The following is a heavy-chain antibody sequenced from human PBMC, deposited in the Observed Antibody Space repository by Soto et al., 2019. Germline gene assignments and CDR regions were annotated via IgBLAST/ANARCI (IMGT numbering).Heavy chain of an antibody. CDR1: GGSISSSSCY. V-gene: IGHV4-39*01. CDR3: ARGYDILTGYYGHFDY. CDR2: IYYGGTT. J-gene: IGHJ4*02. Sequence: SATVSLTSAVSGGSISSSSCYWGWIRQPPGQGLEWIATIYYGGTTYYKPSLKSRVTISVDMSKNQFSLRLNSVTAADTAVYFCARGYDILTGYYGHFDYWGQGTPVTVSS. D-gene: IGHD3-9*01.